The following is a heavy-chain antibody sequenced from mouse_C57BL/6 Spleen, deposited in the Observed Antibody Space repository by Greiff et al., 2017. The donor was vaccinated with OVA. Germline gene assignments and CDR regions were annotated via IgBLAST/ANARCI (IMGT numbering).Heavy chain of an antibody. V-gene: IGHV1-85*01. CDR3: ARHYYDGSSYGYLDV. J-gene: IGHJ1*03. Sequence: VKLQESGPELVKPGASVKLSCKASGYTFTSYDINWVKQRPGQGLEWIGWIYPRDGSTKYNEKFKGKATLTVDTSSSTAYMELHSLTSEDSAVYFCARHYYDGSSYGYLDVWGTGTTVTVSS. D-gene: IGHD1-1*01. CDR1: GYTFTSYD. CDR2: IYPRDGST.